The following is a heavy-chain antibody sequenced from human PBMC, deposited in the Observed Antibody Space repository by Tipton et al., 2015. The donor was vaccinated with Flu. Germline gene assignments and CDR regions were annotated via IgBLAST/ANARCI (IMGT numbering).Heavy chain of an antibody. CDR3: ARGARQGIFGVGFNWFDP. D-gene: IGHD3-3*01. V-gene: IGHV4-38-2*02. Sequence: TLSLTCSVSGDSMGSRYFWGWIRQAPGKGLEWIANIHRAGSTYYNPSLKSRVTLSVDTSKNQFSLKLSSVTAADTAVYYCARGARQGIFGVGFNWFDPWGQGTLVTVSS. J-gene: IGHJ5*02. CDR2: IHRAGST. CDR1: GDSMGSRYF.